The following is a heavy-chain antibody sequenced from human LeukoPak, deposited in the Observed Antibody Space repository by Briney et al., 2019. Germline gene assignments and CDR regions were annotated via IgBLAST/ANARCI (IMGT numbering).Heavy chain of an antibody. J-gene: IGHJ4*02. Sequence: GGSLRLSCAASEFTFSNYAMHWVRQAPGEGLEWVTGISYDGNKIYYTDSVKGRFAISRDNSKSTLYLQMNSLGVEDAAVYYCARGAGGSSGWSTIRYFDYWGQGTLVTISS. CDR1: EFTFSNYA. D-gene: IGHD6-13*01. CDR3: ARGAGGSSGWSTIRYFDY. CDR2: ISYDGNKI. V-gene: IGHV3-30*09.